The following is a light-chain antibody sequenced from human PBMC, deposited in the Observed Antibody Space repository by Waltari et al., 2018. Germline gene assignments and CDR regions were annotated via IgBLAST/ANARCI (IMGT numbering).Light chain of an antibody. CDR1: QRISNW. V-gene: IGKV1-5*03. J-gene: IGKJ4*01. CDR2: QAS. Sequence: DIQMTQSPSTLSASVGDRVPITCRASQRISNWLAWYQQKPGKAPNLLIYQASKLENGVPSRFSGSGSGTEFTLTISSLQPDDFAAYYCQQYDSFPLTFGGGTNVEV. CDR3: QQYDSFPLT.